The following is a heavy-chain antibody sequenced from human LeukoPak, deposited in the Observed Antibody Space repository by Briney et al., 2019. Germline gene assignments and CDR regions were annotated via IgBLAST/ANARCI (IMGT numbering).Heavy chain of an antibody. Sequence: GGSLRLSCAASGFTFSSYAMGWVRQAPGKGLEWVSAISGSGGSTYYADSVKGRFTISRDNSKNTLYLQMNSLRAEDTAVYYCAKDRTDIVVVTGLDIWGQGTMGTVSS. V-gene: IGHV3-23*01. D-gene: IGHD2-21*02. CDR2: ISGSGGST. J-gene: IGHJ3*02. CDR3: AKDRTDIVVVTGLDI. CDR1: GFTFSSYA.